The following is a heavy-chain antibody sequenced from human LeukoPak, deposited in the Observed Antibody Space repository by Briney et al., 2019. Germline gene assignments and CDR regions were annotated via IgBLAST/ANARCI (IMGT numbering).Heavy chain of an antibody. V-gene: IGHV4-34*01. J-gene: IGHJ4*02. D-gene: IGHD3-3*01. CDR2: IDHGGSS. CDR3: ARGLEDRISIFGVVKFYYFDF. CDR1: GGSFSNYY. Sequence: PSETLSLTCAVYGGSFSNYYWTWIRQPPEKGLELIGEIDHGGSSHYNPSLKSRVTISVDTSKNQLSLKLSSVTAADTAVYYCARGLEDRISIFGVVKFYYFDFWGQGTLVTVFS.